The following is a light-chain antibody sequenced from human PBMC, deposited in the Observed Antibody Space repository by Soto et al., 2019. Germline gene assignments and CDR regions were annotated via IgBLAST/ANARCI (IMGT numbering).Light chain of an antibody. J-gene: IGLJ2*01. Sequence: QSALTQPASVSGSPGQSITISCTGTSSDVDIYNFVSWYQHHPGKAPKLMIYYVNARPSGVSNRFSGSKSGNTASLTISGLQAEDEGDYYCSSYTSSRTLVFGGGTKVTVL. CDR3: SSYTSSRTLV. CDR1: SSDVDIYNF. CDR2: YVN. V-gene: IGLV2-14*03.